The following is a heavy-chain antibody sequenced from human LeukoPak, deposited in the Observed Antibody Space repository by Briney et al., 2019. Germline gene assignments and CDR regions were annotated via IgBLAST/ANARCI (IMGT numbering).Heavy chain of an antibody. CDR3: AKDFARYSTAWTPIIDY. V-gene: IGHV3-9*01. Sequence: PGESLRLSCAAFGFTFDVYAIHWVRQAPGKGLEWVSGISYNSGSIGYADSVRGRFIMSRDNAKNSLYLQMNSLRPEDTALYYCAKDFARYSTAWTPIIDYWGQGALVTVSS. J-gene: IGHJ4*02. CDR1: GFTFDVYA. D-gene: IGHD4-11*01. CDR2: ISYNSGSI.